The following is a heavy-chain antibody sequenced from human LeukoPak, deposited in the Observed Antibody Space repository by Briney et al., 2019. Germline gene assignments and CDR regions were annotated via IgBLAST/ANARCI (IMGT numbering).Heavy chain of an antibody. V-gene: IGHV3-23*01. CDR2: IVNSGGST. Sequence: AGGSLRLSCVASGFTFSNYAMSWVRQAPGKGLEWVSGIVNSGGSTYYADSVRGRLTISRDNSKKTVYLQMSSLRGDDTALYYCASGAGYLIENWGQGTLVTVSS. J-gene: IGHJ4*02. CDR1: GFTFSNYA. D-gene: IGHD2-15*01. CDR3: ASGAGYLIEN.